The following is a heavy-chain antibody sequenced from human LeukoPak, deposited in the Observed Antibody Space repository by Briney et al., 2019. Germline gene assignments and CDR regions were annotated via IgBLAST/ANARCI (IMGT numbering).Heavy chain of an antibody. V-gene: IGHV3-23*01. Sequence: PGGSLRLSCAASGFTFSSYAMSWVRQAPGKGLEWVSSISGRGGDSYYADSVKGRFTISRDNSKNMVYLQMSSLRAEDTAVYYCANEIRPNDYWGQGTLVTVSS. CDR3: ANEIRPNDY. D-gene: IGHD4-17*01. CDR2: ISGRGGDS. CDR1: GFTFSSYA. J-gene: IGHJ4*02.